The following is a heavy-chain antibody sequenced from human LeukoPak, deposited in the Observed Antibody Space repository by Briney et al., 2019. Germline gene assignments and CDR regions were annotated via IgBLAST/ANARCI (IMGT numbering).Heavy chain of an antibody. J-gene: IGHJ5*02. V-gene: IGHV1-18*01. CDR2: ISAYNGNT. CDR1: GYTFTSYG. CDR3: ARVDIVVVPAAIKSNWFDP. D-gene: IGHD2-2*01. Sequence: ASVKVTCKASGYTFTSYGISWVRQAPGQGLEWMGWISAYNGNTNYAQKLQGRVTMTTDTSTSTAYMELRSLRSDDTAVYYCARVDIVVVPAAIKSNWFDPWGQGTLVTVSS.